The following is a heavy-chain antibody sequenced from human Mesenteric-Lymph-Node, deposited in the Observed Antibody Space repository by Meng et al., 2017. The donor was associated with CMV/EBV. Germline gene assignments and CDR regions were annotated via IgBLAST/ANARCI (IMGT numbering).Heavy chain of an antibody. CDR3: ARDRIAAAGTHPDY. J-gene: IGHJ4*02. Sequence: SGGTFSSYAISWVRQAPGQGLEWMGIINPSGGSTSYAQKFQGRVTMTRDTSTSTVYMELSSLRSEDTAVYYCARDRIAAAGTHPDYWGQGTLVTVSS. D-gene: IGHD6-13*01. CDR1: GGTFSSYA. V-gene: IGHV1-46*01. CDR2: INPSGGST.